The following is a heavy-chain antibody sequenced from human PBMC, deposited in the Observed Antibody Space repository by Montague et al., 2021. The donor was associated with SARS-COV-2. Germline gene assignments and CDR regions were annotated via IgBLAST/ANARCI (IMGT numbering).Heavy chain of an antibody. D-gene: IGHD3-10*01. V-gene: IGHV4-4*07. CDR2: IYITGTSQYNS. CDR1: GDSISSYF. Sequence: SETRSLTCTVSGDSISSYFWSWIRQPAGKGLEWIGRIYITGTSQYNSNYNPSLKSPVTMSVSTSKNHFSLKLTSVTAADTAVYFCAGLKWLGDGDWFDPWGQGTMVTVSS. J-gene: IGHJ5*02. CDR3: AGLKWLGDGDWFDP.